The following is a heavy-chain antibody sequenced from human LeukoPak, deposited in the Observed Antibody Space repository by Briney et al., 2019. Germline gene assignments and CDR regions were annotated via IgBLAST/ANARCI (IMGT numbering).Heavy chain of an antibody. Sequence: ASVKVSCKASGYTFTSYGISWVRQAPGQGLEWMGWISAYNGNTNYAQKLQGRVTMTTDTSTSTAYMELRSLRSDDTAVYYCAGGRWRYCSSTSCYPGAYWGQGTLVTVSS. CDR1: GYTFTSYG. CDR3: AGGRWRYCSSTSCYPGAY. CDR2: ISAYNGNT. J-gene: IGHJ4*02. V-gene: IGHV1-18*01. D-gene: IGHD2-2*01.